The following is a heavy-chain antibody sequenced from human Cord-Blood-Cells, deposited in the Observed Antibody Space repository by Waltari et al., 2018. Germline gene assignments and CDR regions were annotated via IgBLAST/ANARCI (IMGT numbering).Heavy chain of an antibody. CDR2: ISSSSSTI. V-gene: IGHV3-48*02. CDR1: GLTFSSYS. Sequence: EVQLVESGGGLVQPGGSLRLSCAASGLTFSSYSMNWVRQAPGKGLEWVSYISSSSSTIYYADSVKGRFTISRDNAKNSLYLQMNSLRDEDTAVYYCARDLGYDSSHSYFDYWGQGTLVTVSS. J-gene: IGHJ4*02. CDR3: ARDLGYDSSHSYFDY. D-gene: IGHD3-22*01.